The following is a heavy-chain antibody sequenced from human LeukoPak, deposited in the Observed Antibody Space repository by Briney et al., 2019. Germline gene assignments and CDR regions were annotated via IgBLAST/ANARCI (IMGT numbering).Heavy chain of an antibody. CDR3: ARGEVVPAPRNYYYGMDV. CDR1: GFTFSSYA. J-gene: IGHJ6*02. D-gene: IGHD2-2*01. CDR2: IYYSGST. V-gene: IGHV4-31*02. Sequence: LRLSCAASGFTFSSYAMSWVRQAPGEGLEWIGYIYYSGSTYYNPSLKSRVTISVDTSKNQFSLKLSSVTAADTAVYYCARGEVVPAPRNYYYGMDVWGQGTTVTVSS.